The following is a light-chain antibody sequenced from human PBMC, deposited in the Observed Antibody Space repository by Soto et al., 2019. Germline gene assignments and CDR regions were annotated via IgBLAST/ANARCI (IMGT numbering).Light chain of an antibody. CDR3: QQYSSYSWT. CDR1: QSVSSSF. J-gene: IGKJ1*01. V-gene: IGKV3-20*01. CDR2: GAS. Sequence: EIVLMQSPGTLSLSPGERATLSCRASQSVSSSFLAWYQQKPGQAPRLLIYGASNRATGIPDRFSGSGSGTDFTLTISRLQPDDFATYYCQQYSSYSWTFGQGTKVEIK.